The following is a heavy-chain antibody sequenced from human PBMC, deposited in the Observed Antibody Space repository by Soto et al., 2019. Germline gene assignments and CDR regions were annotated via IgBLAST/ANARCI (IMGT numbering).Heavy chain of an antibody. CDR3: ASPYDSSADDAFDI. Sequence: ASVKVSCKASGYTFTGYYMHRVRQAPGQGLEWMGWINPNSGGTNYAQKFQGRVTMTRDTSISTAYMELSRLRSDDTAVYYCASPYDSSADDAFDIWGQGTMVTVSS. V-gene: IGHV1-2*02. J-gene: IGHJ3*02. CDR1: GYTFTGYY. CDR2: INPNSGGT. D-gene: IGHD3-22*01.